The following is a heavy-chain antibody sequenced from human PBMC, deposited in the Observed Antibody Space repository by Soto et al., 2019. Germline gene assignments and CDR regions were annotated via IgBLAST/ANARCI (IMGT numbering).Heavy chain of an antibody. V-gene: IGHV3-21*01. Sequence: PAGSLTLSCAASGFTFSSYTMNWVRQAPGRGLEWVASIGTSASYIYYADSVKGRFTSPRDNAKNSLFLQMNSLRADDTAVYYCAIHSVRDYFYYYYGIDVWGQGTTVTVSS. CDR1: GFTFSSYT. CDR2: IGTSASYI. CDR3: AIHSVRDYFYYYYGIDV. J-gene: IGHJ6*02. D-gene: IGHD4-17*01.